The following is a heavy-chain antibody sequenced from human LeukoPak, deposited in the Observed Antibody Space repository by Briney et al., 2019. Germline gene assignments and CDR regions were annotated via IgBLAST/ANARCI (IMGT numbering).Heavy chain of an antibody. J-gene: IGHJ4*02. CDR2: ISYDGSNK. V-gene: IGHV3-30-3*01. Sequence: GGSLRLSCAASGFTFSSYAMHWVRQAPGKGLEWVAVISYDGSNKYYADSVKGRFTISRDNSKNTLYLQMNSLRAEDTAVYYCARDPAMVGGDCFDYWGQGTLVTVSS. D-gene: IGHD5-18*01. CDR1: GFTFSSYA. CDR3: ARDPAMVGGDCFDY.